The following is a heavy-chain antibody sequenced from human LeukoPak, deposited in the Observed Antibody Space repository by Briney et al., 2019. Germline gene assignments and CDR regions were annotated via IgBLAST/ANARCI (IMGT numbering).Heavy chain of an antibody. CDR2: IKSDGSST. CDR3: VRDNRSYNFDY. J-gene: IGHJ4*02. Sequence: GGSLRLSCAASGFTFSRYWMHWVRQPPGKGLVWVSCIKSDGSSTSIADSAKGRFTISRDNPKNTVYLQMNRLRAEDTAVYYCVRDNRSYNFDYWGQGTLVTVSS. D-gene: IGHD1-26*01. V-gene: IGHV3-74*01. CDR1: GFTFSRYW.